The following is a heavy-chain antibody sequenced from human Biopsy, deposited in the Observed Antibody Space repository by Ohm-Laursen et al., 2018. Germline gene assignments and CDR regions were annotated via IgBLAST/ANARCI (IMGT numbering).Heavy chain of an antibody. J-gene: IGHJ4*02. CDR3: ATDHYGSINY. V-gene: IGHV3-74*01. CDR1: GFTFSRYW. CDR2: TNEDGSHT. Sequence: SLRLSCAASGFTFSRYWIHWVRQAPGKGLLTWVSHTNEDGSHTDYADSVKGRFTVSRDNAKNTVYLQMNSLRADDTALYYCATDHYGSINYWGQGTLVTVSS. D-gene: IGHD4-17*01.